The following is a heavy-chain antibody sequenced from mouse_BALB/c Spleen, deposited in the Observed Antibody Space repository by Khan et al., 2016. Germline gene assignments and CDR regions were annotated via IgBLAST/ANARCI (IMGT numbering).Heavy chain of an antibody. CDR1: GYTFTNYG. CDR3: AEEYYGSKWVAY. Sequence: LVESGPELKKPGETVQISCNASGYTFTNYGMNWVKQAPGKGLKWMGWINTNTGESTYAEEFKGRFAFSLETSASTASLQINTLTTEATATYVCAEEYYGSKWVAYWGQGTLVTVSA. D-gene: IGHD1-1*01. CDR2: INTNTGES. V-gene: IGHV9-3*02. J-gene: IGHJ3*01.